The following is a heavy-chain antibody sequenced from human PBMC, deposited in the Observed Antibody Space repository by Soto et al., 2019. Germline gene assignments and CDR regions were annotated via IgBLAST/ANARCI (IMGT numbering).Heavy chain of an antibody. Sequence: GVSLRRSCEASGFIFSTTDMSWVRQAPGKGLEWVSTIYGDGRTTYYADSVRGRFSSSRDNSINRVYLQMDSLRVDDTAIYYCVKNSGWFNSCGQRSLVTVSS. V-gene: IGHV3-23*01. CDR1: GFIFSTTD. CDR3: VKNSGWFNS. D-gene: IGHD3-10*01. CDR2: IYGDGRTT. J-gene: IGHJ5*01.